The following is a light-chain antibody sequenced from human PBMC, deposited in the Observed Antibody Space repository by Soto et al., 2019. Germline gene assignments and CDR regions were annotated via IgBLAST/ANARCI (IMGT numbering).Light chain of an antibody. CDR2: GSS. CDR1: QSVSSN. J-gene: IGKJ5*01. V-gene: IGKV3-15*01. Sequence: EIVMTQSPATLSVSPGERATLSCRASQSVSSNLAWYQQKPGQAPRLLVYGSSTRATGIPAGFSGSGSGTEFTLPISSLQSEDFAVYYCQQYNNWPPITFGQGTRLEIK. CDR3: QQYNNWPPIT.